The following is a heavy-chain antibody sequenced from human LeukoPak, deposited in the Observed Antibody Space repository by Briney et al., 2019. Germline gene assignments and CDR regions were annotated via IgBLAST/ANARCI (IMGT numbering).Heavy chain of an antibody. Sequence: SETLSLTCTVAAGSLSSYYWSWIRQPPGKGLEWIGYIYYSVSTNYNPSLKSRVTISVDTSKNQFSLKLSSVTAADTAVYYCARVRIAAAGGGHFFDYGGQGTLVTVSS. J-gene: IGHJ4*02. CDR3: ARVRIAAAGGGHFFDY. CDR1: AGSLSSYY. D-gene: IGHD6-13*01. CDR2: IYYSVST. V-gene: IGHV4-59*01.